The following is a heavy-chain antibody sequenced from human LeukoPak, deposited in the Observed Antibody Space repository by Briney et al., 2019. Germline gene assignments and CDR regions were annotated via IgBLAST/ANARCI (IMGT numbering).Heavy chain of an antibody. V-gene: IGHV4-4*07. CDR1: GGSISSYY. D-gene: IGHD3-10*01. CDR2: IYTSGST. CDR3: ARVNMVRGTAFDY. Sequence: SETLSLTCTVSGGSISSYYWSRIRQPAGKGLEWIGRIYTSGSTNYNPSLKSRVTTSVDTSKNQFSLKLSSVTAADTAVYYCARVNMVRGTAFDYWGQGTLVTVSS. J-gene: IGHJ4*02.